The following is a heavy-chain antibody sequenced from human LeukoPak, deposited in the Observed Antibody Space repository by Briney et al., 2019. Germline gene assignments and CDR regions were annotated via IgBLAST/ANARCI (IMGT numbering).Heavy chain of an antibody. CDR3: ARHDHYYAMDV. CDR2: IYPGDSDT. V-gene: IGHV5-51*01. J-gene: IGHJ6*02. Sequence: RESLKISCKGSGYSFTNYWIGWVRQMPGKGLEWMGIIYPGDSDTRYSPSFQGQVTISVDKSIRTAYLQWSGLKASDTAIYYCARHDHYYAMDVWGQGTTVTVSS. CDR1: GYSFTNYW.